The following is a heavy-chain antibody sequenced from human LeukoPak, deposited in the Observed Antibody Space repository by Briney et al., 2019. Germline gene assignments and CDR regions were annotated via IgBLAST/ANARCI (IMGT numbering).Heavy chain of an antibody. J-gene: IGHJ4*02. CDR3: ARGGPGEVNFDY. D-gene: IGHD1-14*01. CDR2: IKQDGSEK. V-gene: IGHV3-7*01. Sequence: GGSLRLSCAASGMTFSSYWMSWVRQAPGKGLEWVANIKQDGSEKYYVDSVKGRFTISRDNAKNSLYLQMNSLRAEDTAVYYCARGGPGEVNFDYWGQGTLVTVSS. CDR1: GMTFSSYW.